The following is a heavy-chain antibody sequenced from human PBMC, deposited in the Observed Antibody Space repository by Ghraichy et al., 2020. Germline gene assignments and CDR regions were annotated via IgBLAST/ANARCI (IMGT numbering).Heavy chain of an antibody. Sequence: ASVKVPCKASGYTFTSYGISWVRQAPGQGLEWMGWISAYNGNTNYAQKLQGRVTMTTDTSTSTAYMELRSLRSDDTAVYYCARADRPYCSSTSCYPNYWGQGTLVTVSS. CDR1: GYTFTSYG. CDR2: ISAYNGNT. V-gene: IGHV1-18*01. CDR3: ARADRPYCSSTSCYPNY. J-gene: IGHJ4*02. D-gene: IGHD2-2*01.